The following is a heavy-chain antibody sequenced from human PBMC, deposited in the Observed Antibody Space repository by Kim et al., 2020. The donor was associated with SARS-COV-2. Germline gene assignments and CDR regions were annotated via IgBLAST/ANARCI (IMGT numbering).Heavy chain of an antibody. CDR3: ARGGEEYSYGYEGDY. Sequence: SETLSLTCTVSGGSISSSSYYWGWIRQPPGKGLEWIGSIYYSGSTYYNPSLKSRVTISVDTSKNQFSLKLSSVTAADTAVYYCARGGEEYSYGYEGDYWGQGTLVTVSS. V-gene: IGHV4-39*07. CDR2: IYYSGST. D-gene: IGHD5-18*01. CDR1: GGSISSSSYY. J-gene: IGHJ4*02.